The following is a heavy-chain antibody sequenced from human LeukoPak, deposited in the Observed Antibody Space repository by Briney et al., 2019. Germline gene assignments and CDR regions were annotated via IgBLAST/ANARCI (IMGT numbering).Heavy chain of an antibody. Sequence: GGSLRLSCAASGFTFSSYEMNWVRQAPGKGLEWVSYISSSGSTIYYADSVKGRFTISRDNAKNSLYLQMSSLRAEDTAVYYCARERIVITFGGVPGAFDIWGPGTMVTVSS. CDR1: GFTFSSYE. J-gene: IGHJ3*02. CDR3: ARERIVITFGGVPGAFDI. D-gene: IGHD3-16*01. V-gene: IGHV3-48*03. CDR2: ISSSGSTI.